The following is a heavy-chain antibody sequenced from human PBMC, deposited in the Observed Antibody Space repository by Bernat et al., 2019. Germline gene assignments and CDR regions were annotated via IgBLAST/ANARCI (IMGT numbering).Heavy chain of an antibody. CDR1: GFTFSNYA. CDR3: ASLQYCTGDNCYFGS. CDR2: ISYDGSNE. V-gene: IGHV3-30*01. Sequence: QVQLVESGGGVVQPGRSLRLSCAASGFTFSNYAMHWVRQAPGKGLEWVAVISYDGSNEYFADSVKGRFTISRDNSKNTLHLQMNSLRAEDTAVYYCASLQYCTGDNCYFGSWGQGTLVTVSS. D-gene: IGHD2-8*02. J-gene: IGHJ4*02.